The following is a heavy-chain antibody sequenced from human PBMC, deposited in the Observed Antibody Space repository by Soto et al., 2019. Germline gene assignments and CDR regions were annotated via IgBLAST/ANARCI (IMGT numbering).Heavy chain of an antibody. CDR3: VRDGLGVNGGSSDLDY. D-gene: IGHD2-15*01. CDR1: GYTFTGYY. Sequence: QVQLVQSGAEVKKPGASVKVSCKASGYTFTGYYMHWVRQAPGQGLEWMGWIKPNSGGTNYAQKFQGWVTMTRDTSISTAYMELSRLRSDDTAVYYCVRDGLGVNGGSSDLDYWGQGTLVTVSS. V-gene: IGHV1-2*04. J-gene: IGHJ4*02. CDR2: IKPNSGGT.